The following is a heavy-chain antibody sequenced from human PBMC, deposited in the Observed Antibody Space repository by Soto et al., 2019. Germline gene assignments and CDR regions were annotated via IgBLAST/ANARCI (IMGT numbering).Heavy chain of an antibody. CDR1: GFTVSSNY. V-gene: IGHV3-53*01. CDR2: IYSGGGT. Sequence: GGSLRLSCAASGFTVSSNYMSWVRQAPGKGLEWVSVIYSGGGTYYADSVKGRFTISRDNSKNTLYLQMNSLRAEDTAVYYCARGSPVYGDFDYWGQGTLVTVSS. CDR3: ARGSPVYGDFDY. D-gene: IGHD4-17*01. J-gene: IGHJ4*02.